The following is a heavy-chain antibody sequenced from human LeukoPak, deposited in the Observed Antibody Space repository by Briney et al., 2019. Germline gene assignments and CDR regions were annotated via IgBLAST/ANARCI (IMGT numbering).Heavy chain of an antibody. Sequence: ASVNVSCKASGYTFTSDYMNWVRQAPGQGLEWMGIVHSSGGVIRYAQEFQDRVTVTRDTSTSTIYLELSSLRSEDTAVYYCAGSSHQRNWFDPWGQGTLVIVSS. CDR2: VHSSGGVI. J-gene: IGHJ5*02. CDR3: AGSSHQRNWFDP. CDR1: GYTFTSDY. V-gene: IGHV1-46*01. D-gene: IGHD1-26*01.